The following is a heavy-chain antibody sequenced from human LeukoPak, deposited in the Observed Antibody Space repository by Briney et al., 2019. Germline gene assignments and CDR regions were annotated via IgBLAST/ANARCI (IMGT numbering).Heavy chain of an antibody. J-gene: IGHJ6*01. CDR1: GGSISSYY. CDR2: IYTSGST. CDR3: ARATPPYGSGSPSLYYYGMDG. V-gene: IGHV4-4*07. Sequence: SETLSLTCTVSGGSISSYYWSWIRQPAGKGLEWIGCIYTSGSTNYNPSIESRVTLSVGTSKNQFSLKLSSVTASETDVYYCARATPPYGSGSPSLYYYGMDGWGQGTTVTVSS. D-gene: IGHD3-10*01.